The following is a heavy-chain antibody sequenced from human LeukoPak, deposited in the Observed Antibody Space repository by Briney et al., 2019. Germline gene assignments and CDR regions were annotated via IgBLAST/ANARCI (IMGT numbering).Heavy chain of an antibody. CDR1: GFTFSSYG. J-gene: IGHJ4*02. Sequence: PGGSLRLSCAASGFTFSSYGMHWVRQAPGKGLEWVAVIWYDGSNEYYVDSVKGRFTISRDNSKNTLYLQMNSLRADDTAVYYCARLSPNYYDSSGYYQYYFDYWGQGTLVTVSS. D-gene: IGHD3-22*01. V-gene: IGHV3-33*01. CDR3: ARLSPNYYDSSGYYQYYFDY. CDR2: IWYDGSNE.